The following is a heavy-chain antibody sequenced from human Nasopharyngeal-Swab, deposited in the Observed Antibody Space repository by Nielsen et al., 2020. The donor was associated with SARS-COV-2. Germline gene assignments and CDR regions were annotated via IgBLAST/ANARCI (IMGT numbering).Heavy chain of an antibody. CDR3: ARVSRYSSSWKYYYGMDV. D-gene: IGHD6-13*01. V-gene: IGHV4-30-2*01. Sequence: SETLSLTCAVSGGSISSGGYSWSWIRQPPGKGLEWIGYIYHSGSTYYNPSLKSRVTISVDRSKNQFSLKLSSVTAADTAVYYCARVSRYSSSWKYYYGMDVWGQGTTVTVSS. CDR2: IYHSGST. CDR1: GGSISSGGYS. J-gene: IGHJ6*02.